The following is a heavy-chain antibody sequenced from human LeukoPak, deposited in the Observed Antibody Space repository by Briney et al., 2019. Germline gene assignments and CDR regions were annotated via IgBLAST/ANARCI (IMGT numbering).Heavy chain of an antibody. CDR1: AGSISSSSHH. Sequence: PSETLSLTCTVSAGSISSSSHHWGWIRQSPGKGLEWIGSIYSGRTTYYNPSLNNRVTTSVVTSKNQFSLQLNSVTAADTSVYYCVRHDGRGGSTMGALDSWGQGSLVTVSS. J-gene: IGHJ4*02. D-gene: IGHD5/OR15-5a*01. CDR2: IYSGRTT. V-gene: IGHV4-39*01. CDR3: VRHDGRGGSTMGALDS.